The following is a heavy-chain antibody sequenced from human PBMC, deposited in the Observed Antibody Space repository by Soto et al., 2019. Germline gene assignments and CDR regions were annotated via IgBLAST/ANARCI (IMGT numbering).Heavy chain of an antibody. D-gene: IGHD5-12*01. V-gene: IGHV3-21*01. CDR1: GFTFSRYA. J-gene: IGHJ4*02. CDR3: AREFKWLRHSSFDY. CDR2: VDSFSNFI. Sequence: PGESLKISCAASGFTFSRYAMNWVRQAPGKGLEWVAYVDSFSNFIYYADSVRGRFTISRDNAANTLYLQMNSLRAEDTAVYYCAREFKWLRHSSFDYWGQGTLVTVSS.